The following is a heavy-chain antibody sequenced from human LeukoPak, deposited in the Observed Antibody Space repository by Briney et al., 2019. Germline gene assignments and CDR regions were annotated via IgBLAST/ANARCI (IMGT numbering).Heavy chain of an antibody. Sequence: GASVKVSCKASGYTFTTYGISWVRQAPGQGLEWMGWISAYNGNTNYARKVQGRVTMTTDTSTSTAYMELRSLRSDDTAIYYCARGTRYCSTTSCYADIYYFDDWGQGTLVTVSS. CDR2: ISAYNGNT. CDR1: GYTFTTYG. CDR3: ARGTRYCSTTSCYADIYYFDD. J-gene: IGHJ4*02. V-gene: IGHV1-18*01. D-gene: IGHD2-2*01.